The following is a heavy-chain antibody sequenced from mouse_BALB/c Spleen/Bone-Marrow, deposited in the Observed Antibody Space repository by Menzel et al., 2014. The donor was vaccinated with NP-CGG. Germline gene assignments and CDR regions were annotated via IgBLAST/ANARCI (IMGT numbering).Heavy chain of an antibody. V-gene: IGHV1S130*01. J-gene: IGHJ2*01. CDR1: GYTFTSSW. Sequence: QVQLQQSGSVLVRPGASVKLSCKASGYTFTSSWMHWAKQRPGQGLEWIGEIHPNSDNTNYNEKFKGKATLTVDTSSSTTYVDLSSLTSEDSAVYYCARHHRYAYYFDYWGQGTNLRVSS. D-gene: IGHD2-14*01. CDR2: IHPNSDNT. CDR3: ARHHRYAYYFDY.